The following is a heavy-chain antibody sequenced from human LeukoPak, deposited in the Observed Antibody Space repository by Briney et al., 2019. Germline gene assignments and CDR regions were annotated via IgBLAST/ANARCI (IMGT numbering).Heavy chain of an antibody. CDR2: MKPDGSEE. CDR3: AREGGGGGYYSDSYGHPHFDC. V-gene: IGHV3-7*01. Sequence: GGSLRLSSAASGFTFSNYWMTWVRQAPGKGLEWVANMKPDGSEEYYVDSVRGRFTVSRDNARNSLYLQMDSLRAEDTAVYYCAREGGGGGYYSDSYGHPHFDCWGPGTLVTVSS. J-gene: IGHJ4*02. CDR1: GFTFSNYW. D-gene: IGHD3-22*01.